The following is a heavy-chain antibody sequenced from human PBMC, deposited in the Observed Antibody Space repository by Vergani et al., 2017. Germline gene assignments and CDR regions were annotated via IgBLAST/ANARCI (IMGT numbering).Heavy chain of an antibody. Sequence: EVQLLESGGGLVQPGGSLGLSCAASGFTFSSYAMSWVRQAPGKGLEWVSVIYSGGSSTYYADSVKGRFTISRDNSKNTLYLQMNSLRAEDTAVYYCAKAKGTIFGVVIYYMDVWGKGTTVTVSS. CDR2: IYSGGSST. J-gene: IGHJ6*03. D-gene: IGHD3-3*01. CDR1: GFTFSSYA. V-gene: IGHV3-23*03. CDR3: AKAKGTIFGVVIYYMDV.